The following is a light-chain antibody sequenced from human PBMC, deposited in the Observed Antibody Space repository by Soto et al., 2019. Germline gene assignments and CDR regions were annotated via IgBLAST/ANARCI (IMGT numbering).Light chain of an antibody. CDR3: QQYGSSPLT. V-gene: IGKV3-20*01. J-gene: IGKJ4*01. Sequence: EIVLTQSPGTLSLSPGVRATLSCRASQSVSSSYLAWYQQKPSQAPRLLISGASSRATGIPDRFSGSGSGTDFTLTISRLEPEDFAVYYCQQYGSSPLTFGGGTKVEIK. CDR1: QSVSSSY. CDR2: GAS.